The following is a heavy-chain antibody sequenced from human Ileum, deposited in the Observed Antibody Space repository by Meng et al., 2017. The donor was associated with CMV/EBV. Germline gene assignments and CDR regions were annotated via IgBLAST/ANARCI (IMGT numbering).Heavy chain of an antibody. J-gene: IGHJ4*02. Sequence: GASLKISCKASGYTFTGYYMHWVRQAPGQGLEWMGWINPNSGGTNYAQKFQGRVTMTRDTSISTAYMELSSLRSDDTAVYYCARARYCSSPSCYYFDYWGQGTLVTVSS. CDR1: GYTFTGYY. CDR3: ARARYCSSPSCYYFDY. V-gene: IGHV1-2*02. D-gene: IGHD2-2*01. CDR2: INPNSGGT.